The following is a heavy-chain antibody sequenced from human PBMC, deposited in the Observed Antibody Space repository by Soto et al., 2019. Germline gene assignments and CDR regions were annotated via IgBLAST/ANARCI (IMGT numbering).Heavy chain of an antibody. Sequence: ASVKVSCKASGYTFTGYYMHWVRQAPGQGLEWMGWINPNSGGTNYAQKFQGWVTMTRDTSISTAYMELSRLRSDDTAVYCCARGLQYYYGSGSPFDYWGQGTLVTVSS. CDR1: GYTFTGYY. D-gene: IGHD3-10*01. J-gene: IGHJ4*02. CDR3: ARGLQYYYGSGSPFDY. CDR2: INPNSGGT. V-gene: IGHV1-2*04.